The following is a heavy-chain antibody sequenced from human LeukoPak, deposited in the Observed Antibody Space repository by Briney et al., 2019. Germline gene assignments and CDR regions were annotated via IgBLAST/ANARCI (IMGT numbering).Heavy chain of an antibody. J-gene: IGHJ4*02. CDR1: GGSFSGYY. CDR3: AGDRDRGIAVGFDY. CDR2: INHSGST. Sequence: SETLSLTCAVYGGSFSGYYWSWIRQPPGKGLEWIGEINHSGSTNYNPSLKSRVTISVDTSKNQFSLKLSSVTAADTAVYYCAGDRDRGIAVGFDYWGQGTLVTVSS. D-gene: IGHD6-19*01. V-gene: IGHV4-34*01.